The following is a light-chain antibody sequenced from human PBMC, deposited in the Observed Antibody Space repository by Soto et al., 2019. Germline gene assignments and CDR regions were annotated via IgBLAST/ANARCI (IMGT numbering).Light chain of an antibody. V-gene: IGKV3-11*01. CDR3: QQRSNWPT. CDR1: QSVSSY. J-gene: IGKJ1*01. Sequence: EIVLTQSPATLSLSPGEIATLSCRASQSVSSYLAWYQQKPGQAPRLLIYDASNRATCIPARFSGSGSGTDFTLTISSLEPEDFAVYYCQQRSNWPTFGQGTKVEIK. CDR2: DAS.